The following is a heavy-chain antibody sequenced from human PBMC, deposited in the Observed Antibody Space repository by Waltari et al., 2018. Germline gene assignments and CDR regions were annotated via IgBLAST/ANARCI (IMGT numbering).Heavy chain of an antibody. CDR2: FSTDNGNR. CDR3: IRGGPWRLVQGNAFDF. J-gene: IGHJ3*01. V-gene: IGHV1-18*01. D-gene: IGHD6-6*01. CDR1: GYTFSSYG. Sequence: QAQLVQSGPEVKKPGASVRVSCKASGYTFSSYGIPWVRQAPGQGLEWLGWFSTDNGNRNYSQKLQGRVSMTTDTHTTTAYMDLRSLRSDDTAIYYCIRGGPWRLVQGNAFDFWGQGTLVTVSS.